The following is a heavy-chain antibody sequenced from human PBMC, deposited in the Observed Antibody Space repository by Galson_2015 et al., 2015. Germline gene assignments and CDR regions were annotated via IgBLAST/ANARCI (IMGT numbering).Heavy chain of an antibody. V-gene: IGHV4-59*01. J-gene: IGHJ6*02. Sequence: SYYWSSIRQPPGKGLEWIGYIYYSGSTNYNPSLKSRVTISVDTSKNQFSLKLSSVTAADTAVYYCARDLTVRNYYYGMDVWGQGTTVTVSS. CDR1: SYY. CDR3: ARDLTVRNYYYGMDV. D-gene: IGHD3-10*01. CDR2: IYYSGST.